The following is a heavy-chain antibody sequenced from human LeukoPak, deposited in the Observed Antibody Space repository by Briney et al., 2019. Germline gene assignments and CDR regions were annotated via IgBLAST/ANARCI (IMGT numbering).Heavy chain of an antibody. D-gene: IGHD2-21*01. CDR1: GYSIRSGYC. CDR2: IYHSGST. Sequence: SETLSLTCAVSGYSIRSGYCWGWIRQPPGKGLEWIGSIYHSGSTYYNPSLKSRVTISVDTSKNQFSLKLSSVTAADTAVYYCAKRDCGGDCSYDYWGQGTLVTVSS. CDR3: AKRDCGGDCSYDY. V-gene: IGHV4-38-2*01. J-gene: IGHJ4*02.